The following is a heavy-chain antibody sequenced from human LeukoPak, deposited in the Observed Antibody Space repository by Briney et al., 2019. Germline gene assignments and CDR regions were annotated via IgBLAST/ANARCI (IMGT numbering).Heavy chain of an antibody. CDR2: TYYRSKWYN. D-gene: IGHD5-24*01. CDR1: GDSVSSKSAT. V-gene: IGHV6-1*01. J-gene: IGHJ4*02. Sequence: SQTLSLTCAISGDSVSSKSATWNWIRQSPSRGLEWLGRTYYRSKWYNDYAVSVKSRITIYPDTSKNQFSLQLNSVTPEDMAVYYCVRVEMATIGPDYWGQGTLVTVSS. CDR3: VRVEMATIGPDY.